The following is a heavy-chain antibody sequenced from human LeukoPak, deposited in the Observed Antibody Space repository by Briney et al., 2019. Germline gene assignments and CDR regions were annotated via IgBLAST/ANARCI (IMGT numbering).Heavy chain of an antibody. Sequence: GGSLRLSCAASGFTFSGYSMKWVRQVPGKGLEWVSSISSSSSSIYYADSVKGRFTISRDNAKNSLYLQMNSLRAEDTAVYYCARANPPAISFFDYWGQGTLVTVSS. CDR3: ARANPPAISFFDY. CDR2: ISSSSSSI. CDR1: GFTFSGYS. V-gene: IGHV3-21*01. D-gene: IGHD3-9*01. J-gene: IGHJ4*02.